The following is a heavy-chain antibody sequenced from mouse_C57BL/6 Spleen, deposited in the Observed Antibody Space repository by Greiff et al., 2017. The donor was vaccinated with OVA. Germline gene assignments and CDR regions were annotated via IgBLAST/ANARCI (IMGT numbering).Heavy chain of an antibody. V-gene: IGHV3-6*01. CDR3: ARARGDYDYDDGYFDV. Sequence: EVKLQESGPGLVKPSQSLSLTCSVTGYSITSGYYWNWIRQFPGNKLEWMGYISYDGSNNYNPSLKNRISITRDTSKNQFFLKLHSVTTEDTATYYGARARGDYDYDDGYFDVWGTGTTVTVSS. CDR2: ISYDGSN. CDR1: GYSITSGYY. J-gene: IGHJ1*03. D-gene: IGHD2-4*01.